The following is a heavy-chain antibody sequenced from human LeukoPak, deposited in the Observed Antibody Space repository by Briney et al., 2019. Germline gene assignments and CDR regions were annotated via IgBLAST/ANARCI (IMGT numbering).Heavy chain of an antibody. V-gene: IGHV1-2*02. CDR2: INPNSGGT. Sequence: ASVKVSCKASGYTFTGYYMHWVRQAPGQGLEWMGWINPNSGGTSCAQKFQGRVTMTRDTSISTAYMELSSLRFDDTAVYYCARSFTVTTFSLEYWGQGTLVTVSS. CDR1: GYTFTGYY. CDR3: ARSFTVTTFSLEY. J-gene: IGHJ4*02. D-gene: IGHD4-11*01.